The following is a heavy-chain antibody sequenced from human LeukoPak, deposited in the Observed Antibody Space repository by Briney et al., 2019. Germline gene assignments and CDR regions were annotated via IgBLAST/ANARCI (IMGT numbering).Heavy chain of an antibody. D-gene: IGHD3-22*01. CDR1: GYTLTELS. J-gene: IGHJ4*02. Sequence: ASVKVSCKVSGYTLTELSMHWVRQAPGKGLEWMGGYDPADGETIYAQKFQGRVTMTEDTSTDTAYMELSSLRSEDTAVYYCATQLSSGWPLRHLPFDYWGQGTLVIVSS. CDR3: ATQLSSGWPLRHLPFDY. V-gene: IGHV1-24*01. CDR2: YDPADGET.